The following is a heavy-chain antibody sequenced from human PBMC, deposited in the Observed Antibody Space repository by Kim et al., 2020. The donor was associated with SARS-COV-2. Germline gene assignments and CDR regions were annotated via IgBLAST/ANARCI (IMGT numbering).Heavy chain of an antibody. CDR2: ISSSSSTI. Sequence: GGSLRLSCAASGFTFSSYSMNWVRQAPGKGLEWVSYISSSSSTIYYADSVKGRFTISRDNAKNSLYLQMNSLRDEDTAVYYCARDKIAAAGPNTLPFDYWGQGTLVTVSS. CDR1: GFTFSSYS. CDR3: ARDKIAAAGPNTLPFDY. D-gene: IGHD6-13*01. V-gene: IGHV3-48*02. J-gene: IGHJ4*02.